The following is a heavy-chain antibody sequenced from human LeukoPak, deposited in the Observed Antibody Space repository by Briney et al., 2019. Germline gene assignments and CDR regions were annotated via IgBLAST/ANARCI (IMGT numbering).Heavy chain of an antibody. CDR2: IDQSGST. Sequence: ASETLSLTCAVYDKSGSGYYWTWFRQVPGKGLEWIGEIDQSGSTNYNPSLKRRVIISVDTSKSQSSLKMTSVTAADTGLYYCARGVDYWGQGTVVTVSS. CDR1: DKSGSGYY. J-gene: IGHJ4*02. CDR3: ARGVDY. V-gene: IGHV4-34*01.